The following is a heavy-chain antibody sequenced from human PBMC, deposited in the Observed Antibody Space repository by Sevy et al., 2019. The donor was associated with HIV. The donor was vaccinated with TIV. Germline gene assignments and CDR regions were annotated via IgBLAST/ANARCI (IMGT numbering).Heavy chain of an antibody. CDR2: ISSSSSYI. CDR1: GFTFSSYS. J-gene: IGHJ3*02. Sequence: GGSLRLSCAASGFTFSSYSMNWVRHAPGKGLEWVSSISSSSSYIYYADSVKGRFTISRDNAKNSLYLQMNSLRAEDTAVYYCARDMKSYAAFDIWGQGTMVTVSS. D-gene: IGHD2-2*01. V-gene: IGHV3-21*01. CDR3: ARDMKSYAAFDI.